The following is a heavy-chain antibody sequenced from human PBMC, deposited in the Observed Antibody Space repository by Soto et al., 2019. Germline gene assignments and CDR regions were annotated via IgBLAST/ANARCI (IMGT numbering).Heavy chain of an antibody. D-gene: IGHD4-17*01. CDR2: ISAYNGNT. J-gene: IGHJ5*02. V-gene: IGHV1-18*01. CDR3: ARVIGDYGPRLFDP. Sequence: ASVKVSCKASGYTFTSYGISWVRQAPGQGLEWMGWISAYNGNTNYAQKLQGRVTMTTDTSTSTAYMELRSLRSDNTAVYYCARVIGDYGPRLFDPWGQGTLVTVSS. CDR1: GYTFTSYG.